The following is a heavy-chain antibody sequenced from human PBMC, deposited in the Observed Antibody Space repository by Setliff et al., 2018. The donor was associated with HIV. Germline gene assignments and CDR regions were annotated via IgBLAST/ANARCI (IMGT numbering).Heavy chain of an antibody. D-gene: IGHD4-17*01. CDR2: INHSGST. CDR3: ARVGTTVTTRETYKWFDP. CDR1: GGSFSGSFSPYY. V-gene: IGHV4-34*01. Sequence: PSETLSLTCAVYGGSFSGSFSPYYWNWIRQPPGKGLEWIGEINHSGSTKYNPSLKSRVTLSVDTSKNQFSLKIDSVIAADTAVYFCARVGTTVTTRETYKWFDPWGQGTLVTVSS. J-gene: IGHJ5*02.